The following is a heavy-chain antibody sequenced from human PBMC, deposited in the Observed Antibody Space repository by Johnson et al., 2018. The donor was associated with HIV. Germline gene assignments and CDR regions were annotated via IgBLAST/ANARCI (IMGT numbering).Heavy chain of an antibody. J-gene: IGHJ3*02. CDR2: IGTAGDT. D-gene: IGHD5-24*01. CDR1: GFSFDDYG. CDR3: AKDLGDGYNFAGVFDI. Sequence: VHLVESGGRVVRPGGSLTLSCAASGFSFDDYGMTWVRQIAGKGLEWVSAIGTAGDTYYADSVKGRFTISRDNSKNTLYLQMNSLRDEDTAMYYCAKDLGDGYNFAGVFDIWGQGTMVTVSP. V-gene: IGHV3-23*04.